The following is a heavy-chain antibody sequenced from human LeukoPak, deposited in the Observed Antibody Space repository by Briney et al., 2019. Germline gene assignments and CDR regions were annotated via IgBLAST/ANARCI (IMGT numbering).Heavy chain of an antibody. CDR1: GYSISGGYY. J-gene: IGHJ4*02. CDR3: ARDQATRGDHYGSGSPAFFDY. D-gene: IGHD3-10*01. Sequence: PSETLSVTCTVSGYSISGGYYWGWIRQPPGKWLEWIGSMYHRGGTYYNPSLKSRVTISVDTSKNQFSPKLSSVIAADTAVYYCARDQATRGDHYGSGSPAFFDYWGQGSLVTVSS. V-gene: IGHV4-38-2*02. CDR2: MYHRGGT.